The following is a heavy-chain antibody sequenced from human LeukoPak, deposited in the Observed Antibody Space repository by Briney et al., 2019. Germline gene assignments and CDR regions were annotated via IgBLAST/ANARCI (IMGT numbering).Heavy chain of an antibody. CDR3: ARGLYYDSSGHDAFDI. CDR2: ISSSSSTI. CDR1: GFTFSSYS. D-gene: IGHD3-22*01. J-gene: IGHJ3*02. V-gene: IGHV3-48*04. Sequence: GGSLRLSCAASGFTFSSYSMNWVRQAPGKGLEWVSYISSSSSTIYYADSVKGRFTISRDNAKNSLYLQMNSLRAEDTAVYYCARGLYYDSSGHDAFDIWGQGTMVTVSS.